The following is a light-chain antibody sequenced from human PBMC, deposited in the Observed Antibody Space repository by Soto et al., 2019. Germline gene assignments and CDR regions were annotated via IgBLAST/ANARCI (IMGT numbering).Light chain of an antibody. Sequence: DIQMAQSPSSLSASVGDRVTITCRASQSILNYLNWYQQKPGRAPKVLIYIASSLQSGVPSRFSGGGSGTDFTLTISSLQPEDFATYYCQQTYSFPRTFGQGTRVEIK. CDR3: QQTYSFPRT. V-gene: IGKV1-39*01. J-gene: IGKJ1*01. CDR2: IAS. CDR1: QSILNY.